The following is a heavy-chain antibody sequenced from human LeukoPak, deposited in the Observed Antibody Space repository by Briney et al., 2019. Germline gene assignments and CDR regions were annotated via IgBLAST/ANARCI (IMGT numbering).Heavy chain of an antibody. Sequence: ASVTVSCKASGYTFSGHYMHWVRQAPGQGLEWMGWINPNSGGTNYAQKFQGRVTMTGDTSISTAYMELTRLTSDDTAVYYCARDGNFDYWGQGTLVAVSS. CDR2: INPNSGGT. V-gene: IGHV1-2*02. CDR3: ARDGNFDY. J-gene: IGHJ4*02. CDR1: GYTFSGHY.